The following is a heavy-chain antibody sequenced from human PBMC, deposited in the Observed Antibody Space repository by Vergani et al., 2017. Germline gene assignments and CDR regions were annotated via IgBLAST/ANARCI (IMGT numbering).Heavy chain of an antibody. Sequence: EVQLLESGGGLVQPGGSLRLSCAASGFTFSSYAMSWVRQAPGKGLEWVSAISGSGGSTYYADSVKGRFTISRDNSKNTLYLQMNSLRAEDTAVYYCAKVGCCSGGSCYLDAFDIWGQGTMVTVSS. CDR2: ISGSGGST. CDR1: GFTFSSYA. J-gene: IGHJ3*02. CDR3: AKVGCCSGGSCYLDAFDI. D-gene: IGHD2-15*01. V-gene: IGHV3-23*01.